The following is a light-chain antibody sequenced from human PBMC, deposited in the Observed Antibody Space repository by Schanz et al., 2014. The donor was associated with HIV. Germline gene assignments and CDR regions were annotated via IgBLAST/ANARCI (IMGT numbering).Light chain of an antibody. J-gene: IGKJ1*01. CDR3: QQYGSPPWT. Sequence: IVLTQSPGTLSLSPGERGTLSCRASQSVKSNFIGWYQQKPGQAPRLLIYDASNRATGIPARFSGSGSGTDFTLTISSVEPEDYAMYYCQQYGSPPWTFGQGTKVEVK. CDR2: DAS. CDR1: QSVKSNF. V-gene: IGKV3-20*01.